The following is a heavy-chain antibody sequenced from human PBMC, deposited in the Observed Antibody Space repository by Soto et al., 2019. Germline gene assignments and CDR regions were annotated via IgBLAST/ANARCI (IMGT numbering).Heavy chain of an antibody. J-gene: IGHJ4*02. Sequence: SETLSLTCAISGDSVSSSSIAWNWIRQSPSRGLEWLGRTYYRSKWYTEYAPSVQSRITVNLDTSKNHFSLQLNSVTPEDTAVYSCARGKNSAFDYWGQGVLVTVSS. V-gene: IGHV6-1*01. CDR3: ARGKNSAFDY. CDR1: GDSVSSSSIA. CDR2: TYYRSKWYT. D-gene: IGHD5-18*01.